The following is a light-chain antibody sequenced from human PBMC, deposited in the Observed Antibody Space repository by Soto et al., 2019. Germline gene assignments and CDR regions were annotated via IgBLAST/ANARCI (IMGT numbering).Light chain of an antibody. CDR2: GAS. V-gene: IGKV3-20*01. CDR3: QHYGTSPWT. Sequence: EIVLTQSPGTLSLSPGERATLSCTASQRVSNNYVAWYQQMPGQPRRVLIEGASTGVLGIPDRFSGSGSGTDFTLTITRLEPEDFAVYYCQHYGTSPWTFGQGPKVELK. J-gene: IGKJ1*01. CDR1: QRVSNNY.